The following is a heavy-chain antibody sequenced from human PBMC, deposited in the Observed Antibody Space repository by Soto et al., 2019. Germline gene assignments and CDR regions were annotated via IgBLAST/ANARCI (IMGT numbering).Heavy chain of an antibody. CDR3: TGGRLSSGPGY. CDR1: GFTFSSSS. V-gene: IGHV3-48*01. Sequence: EVQLVESGGGLVQPGGSLRLSCAASGFTFSSSSMNWVRQAPGKGLEWVSFIDTLSSTMYYADSVRGRFTISRDNAKKSLYLQMTSLIAEETAIYYGTGGRLSSGPGYWGQGPLVPVSS. J-gene: IGHJ4*02. CDR2: IDTLSSTM. D-gene: IGHD3-22*01.